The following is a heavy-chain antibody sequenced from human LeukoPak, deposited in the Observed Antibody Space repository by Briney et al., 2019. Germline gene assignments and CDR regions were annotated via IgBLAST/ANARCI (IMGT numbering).Heavy chain of an antibody. D-gene: IGHD6-19*01. CDR3: ARESIAVAGAPFDY. CDR1: GFTFSSCE. V-gene: IGHV3-48*03. Sequence: GGSLRLSCAASGFTFSSCEMNWVRQAPGKGLEWVSYISSGSTIYDADSVKGRFTISRDNAKNSLYLQMNSLRAEDTAVYYCARESIAVAGAPFDYWGQGTLVTVSS. J-gene: IGHJ4*02. CDR2: ISSGSTI.